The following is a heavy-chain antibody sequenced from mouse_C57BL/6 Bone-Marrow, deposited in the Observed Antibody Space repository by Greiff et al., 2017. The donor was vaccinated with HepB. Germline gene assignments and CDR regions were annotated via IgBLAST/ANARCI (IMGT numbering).Heavy chain of an antibody. CDR3: VTQGDYEELAY. CDR2: IHPSDSDT. D-gene: IGHD2-4*01. J-gene: IGHJ3*01. V-gene: IGHV1-74*01. CDR1: GYTFTSYW. Sequence: QVQLQQPGAELVKPGASVKVSCKASGYTFTSYWMHWVKQRPGQGLEWIGRIHPSDSDTNYNQKFKGKATLTVDKSSSTAYMQISSLTSEDSAVYYCVTQGDYEELAYWGQGTLVTVSA.